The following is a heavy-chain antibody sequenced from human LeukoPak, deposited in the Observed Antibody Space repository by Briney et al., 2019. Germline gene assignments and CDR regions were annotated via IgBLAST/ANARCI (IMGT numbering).Heavy chain of an antibody. D-gene: IGHD1-14*01. CDR3: ARVTTSTKYYSGMAV. J-gene: IGHJ6*02. V-gene: IGHV3-30*03. CDR2: ISYDGNSK. Sequence: GGSLRLSCAGSGFTFSTYVVHWVRQAPGKGLEWAALISYDGNSKYYADSVKGRFTISRDNSRNTVSLQMVSLRAEDTAVYYCARVTTSTKYYSGMAVWGRGTTVTVSS. CDR1: GFTFSTYV.